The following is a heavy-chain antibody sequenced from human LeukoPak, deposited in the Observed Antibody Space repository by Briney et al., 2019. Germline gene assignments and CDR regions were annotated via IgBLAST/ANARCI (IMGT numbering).Heavy chain of an antibody. CDR1: GFAFNNYA. J-gene: IGHJ5*02. V-gene: IGHV3-23*01. D-gene: IGHD2-2*02. Sequence: GGSLRLSCAASGFAFNNYAMSWVRQAPARGLEWVSSLRGNGDTFYADSVKGRFTLSRDDSRNTVYLQLNNLRVEDTAVYYCANFVVPAAISEGGWFDPWGQGTLVTVSS. CDR3: ANFVVPAAISEGGWFDP. CDR2: LRGNGDT.